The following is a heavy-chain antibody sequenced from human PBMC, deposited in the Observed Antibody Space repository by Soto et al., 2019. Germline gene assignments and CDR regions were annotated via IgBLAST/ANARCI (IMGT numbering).Heavy chain of an antibody. V-gene: IGHV1-2*02. D-gene: IGHD4-17*01. J-gene: IGHJ1*01. CDR1: GYTFTASY. CDR3: GRQQYGEAAGH. CDR2: INPNSGAT. Sequence: ASVKVSCKASGYTFTASYIHWVRQAPGQGLEWMAWINPNSGATLYAQKLQGRATVTSDTPITTAYMELSSLTSDDPAIYSCGRQQYGEAAGHWGQATRFTVSS.